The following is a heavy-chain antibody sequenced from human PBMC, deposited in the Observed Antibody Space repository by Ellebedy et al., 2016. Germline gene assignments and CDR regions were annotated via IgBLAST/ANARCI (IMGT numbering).Heavy chain of an antibody. CDR1: GFTFSSHW. V-gene: IGHV3-74*01. Sequence: GGSLRLSCAASGFTFSSHWMHWVRQAPGMGLVWVSRINTDGISTSFADSVKGRFTISRDNAKSTLYLQMNSLRDEDTAVYYCARDVYTETRGWGYWGRGTLVTVSS. D-gene: IGHD4-11*01. CDR3: ARDVYTETRGWGY. CDR2: INTDGIST. J-gene: IGHJ4*02.